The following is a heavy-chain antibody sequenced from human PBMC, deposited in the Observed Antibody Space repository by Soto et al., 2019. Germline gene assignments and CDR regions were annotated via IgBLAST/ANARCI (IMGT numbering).Heavy chain of an antibody. V-gene: IGHV3-30-3*01. Sequence: GGPLRLSCAASGFTFSSYAMHWVRQAPGKGLEWWAVISFDGSNKYYADSMKGRFTIPRDNSKNTLYLQMNSLRDEDTAVYNCARAYGIAAEDGMDVWGQGTTVTVSS. J-gene: IGHJ6*02. D-gene: IGHD6-13*01. CDR2: ISFDGSNK. CDR1: GFTFSSYA. CDR3: ARAYGIAAEDGMDV.